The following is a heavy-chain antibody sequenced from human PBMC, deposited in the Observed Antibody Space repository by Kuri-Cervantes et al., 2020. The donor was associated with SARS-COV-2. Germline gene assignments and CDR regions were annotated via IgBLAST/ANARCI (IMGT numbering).Heavy chain of an antibody. D-gene: IGHD1-26*01. Sequence: SETLSLTCALSGSSVSSNSAAWNWIRQSPSRGLEWLGRAYYRSKWYNDYAVSVKSRITINPDTSKNQFSLQLNSVTPEDTAVYYCAIEGVGSTHYMDVWGKGTTVTVSS. CDR3: AIEGVGSTHYMDV. CDR1: GSSVSSNSAA. J-gene: IGHJ6*03. CDR2: AYYRSKWYN. V-gene: IGHV6-1*01.